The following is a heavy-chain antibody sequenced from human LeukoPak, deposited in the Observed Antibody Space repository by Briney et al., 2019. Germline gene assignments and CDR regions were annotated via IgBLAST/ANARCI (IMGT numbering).Heavy chain of an antibody. Sequence: GSLRLSSAASRFTLSRTYMRWVRAAPGQGLEWVSVIYSGGSTYYANSVKGRFTISRDNSKNTLYLQMNRLRAEDTAVYYCARLPRGRAVARDYWGQGTLVTVSS. J-gene: IGHJ4*02. V-gene: IGHV3-66*04. CDR3: ARLPRGRAVARDY. CDR2: IYSGGST. CDR1: RFTLSRTY. D-gene: IGHD6-19*01.